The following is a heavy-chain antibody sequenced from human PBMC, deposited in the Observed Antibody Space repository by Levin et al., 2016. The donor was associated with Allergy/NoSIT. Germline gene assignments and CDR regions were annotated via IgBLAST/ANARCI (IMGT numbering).Heavy chain of an antibody. Sequence: VRQMPGKGLEWVGRIRSKANSYATAYAASVKGRFTISRDDSKNTAYLQMNSLKTEDTAVYYCTRGQIWGQGTMVTVSS. J-gene: IGHJ3*02. V-gene: IGHV3-73*01. CDR2: IRSKANSYAT. CDR3: TRGQI.